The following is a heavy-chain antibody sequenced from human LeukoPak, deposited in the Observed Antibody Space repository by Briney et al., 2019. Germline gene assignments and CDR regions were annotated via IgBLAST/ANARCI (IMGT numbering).Heavy chain of an antibody. V-gene: IGHV4-39*01. CDR1: GGSMSSGNYY. Sequence: SETLSLTCTVSGGSMSSGNYYWTWIRQPPGKGPEWMGTIYYSGRTYYNPSLKSRVSIFVDTSRNQFSLKLSSVTAADTAVYFCARQADTAMVPGYFDPWGQGTLVTVSS. J-gene: IGHJ5*02. CDR2: IYYSGRT. D-gene: IGHD5-18*01. CDR3: ARQADTAMVPGYFDP.